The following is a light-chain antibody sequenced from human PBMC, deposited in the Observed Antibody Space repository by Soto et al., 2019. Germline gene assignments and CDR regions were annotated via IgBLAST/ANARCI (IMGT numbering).Light chain of an antibody. J-gene: IGLJ1*01. V-gene: IGLV2-14*01. CDR3: NSYTSGSTVV. CDR2: GVT. Sequence: QSALTQPASVSGSPGQSITISCTGTSSEVGGYNYVSWYQQHPGKAPKLMIYGVTTRPSGVSSRFSGARSGNTAALPTSWLQAEDEAEYFCNSYTSGSTVVFGTGTKLTVL. CDR1: SSEVGGYNY.